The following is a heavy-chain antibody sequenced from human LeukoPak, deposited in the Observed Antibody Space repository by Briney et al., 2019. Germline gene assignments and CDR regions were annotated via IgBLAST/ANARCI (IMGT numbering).Heavy chain of an antibody. V-gene: IGHV3-33*01. CDR3: ARVGFGELFDAFDI. J-gene: IGHJ3*02. Sequence: GRSLRLSCAASGFTFSSYGMHWVHQAPGKGLEWVAVIWYDGSNKYYADSVKGRFTISRDNSKNTLYLQMNSLRAEDTAVYYCARVGFGELFDAFDIWGQGTMVTVSS. CDR1: GFTFSSYG. D-gene: IGHD3-10*01. CDR2: IWYDGSNK.